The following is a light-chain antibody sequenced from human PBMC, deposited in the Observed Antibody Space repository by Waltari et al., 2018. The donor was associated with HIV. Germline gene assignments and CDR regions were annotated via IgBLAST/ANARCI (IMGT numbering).Light chain of an antibody. Sequence: QSVLTQPPSASATPGQRITISCSGGNSNIESNYVYWYQQLPGTAPKVFIYRNSQRPSGVPDRFSGSTSGTSASLIISGLRSCDEADYYCASWDDSLNAFVFGTGTKVTVL. CDR1: NSNIESNY. CDR2: RNS. J-gene: IGLJ1*01. V-gene: IGLV1-47*01. CDR3: ASWDDSLNAFV.